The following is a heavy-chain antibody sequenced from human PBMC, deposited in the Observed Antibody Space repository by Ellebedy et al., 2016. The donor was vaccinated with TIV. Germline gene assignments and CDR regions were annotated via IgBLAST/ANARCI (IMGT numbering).Heavy chain of an antibody. CDR1: GLTFSRFA. CDR3: VTRKVSSSWAQ. Sequence: GESLKISCSASGLTFSRFAVHWFCQAPGKGLEYVSTLTGNGASTYYADSVTGRFTMSRDNSNNMLHLQMIRLRAEDTAVYYCVTRKVSSSWAQWGQGTLVTVSS. J-gene: IGHJ4*02. D-gene: IGHD3-22*01. CDR2: LTGNGAST. V-gene: IGHV3-64D*09.